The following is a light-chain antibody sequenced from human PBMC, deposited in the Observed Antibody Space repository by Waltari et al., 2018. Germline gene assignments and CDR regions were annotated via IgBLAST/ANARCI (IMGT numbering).Light chain of an antibody. CDR1: QDISNY. J-gene: IGKJ4*01. V-gene: IGKV1-33*01. Sequence: DIQMTQSPSSLSASVGDRVTITCQASQDISNYLNWYQQKPGKAPKLLIYDASNLETGVPIRFSGSGSGKDFTFTISSLQPEDIATYYCQQYDNLPLTFGGGTKVEIK. CDR3: QQYDNLPLT. CDR2: DAS.